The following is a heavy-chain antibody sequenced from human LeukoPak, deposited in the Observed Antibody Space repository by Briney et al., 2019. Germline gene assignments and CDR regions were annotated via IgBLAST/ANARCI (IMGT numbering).Heavy chain of an antibody. CDR1: GFTFSRYG. CDR3: AKDMAAGGTSYFDY. J-gene: IGHJ4*02. D-gene: IGHD6-13*01. CDR2: ISHDGSYK. Sequence: GGSLRLSCTASGFTFSRYGMHWVLQAPGKGLEWVAVISHDGSYKYYADPVKGRFTISRDISKTTLYLQLNSMRAEDTAVYYCAKDMAAGGTSYFDYWGQGTLVTVSS. V-gene: IGHV3-30*18.